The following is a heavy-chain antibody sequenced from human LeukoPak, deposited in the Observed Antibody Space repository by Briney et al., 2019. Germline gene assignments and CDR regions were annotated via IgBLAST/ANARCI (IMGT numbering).Heavy chain of an antibody. CDR3: AKAPVTTCSGAYCYPFNY. V-gene: IGHV3-21*04. CDR2: ISSSSSYI. J-gene: IGHJ4*02. CDR1: GFTFSSYS. Sequence: GGSLRLSCAASGFTFSSYSMNWVRQAPGKGLEWVSSISSSSSYIYYADSVEGRFTISRDNAKNSLYLQMNSLRAEDAAVYYCAKAPVTTCSGAYCYPFNYWGQGTLVTVSS. D-gene: IGHD2-15*01.